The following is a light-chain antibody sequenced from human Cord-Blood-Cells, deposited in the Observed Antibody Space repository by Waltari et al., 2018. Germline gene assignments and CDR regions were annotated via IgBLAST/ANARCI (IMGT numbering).Light chain of an antibody. J-gene: IGLJ1*01. V-gene: IGLV2-14*01. Sequence: QSALTQPASVSGSPGQSITISCTGTSSDVGGYNYVSWYQQHPGKAPKLMIYYVSNRPSGVSNRCSGSKSGNTASLTISGLQAEDEADYYCSSYTSSSIVFGTGTKVTVL. CDR3: SSYTSSSIV. CDR1: SSDVGGYNY. CDR2: YVS.